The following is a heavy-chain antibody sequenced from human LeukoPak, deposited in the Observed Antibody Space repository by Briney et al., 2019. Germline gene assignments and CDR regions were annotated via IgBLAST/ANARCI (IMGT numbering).Heavy chain of an antibody. D-gene: IGHD5-18*01. Sequence: GGSLRLSCAASGFTFSSYWMHWVRQAPGKGLVWVSRINTDGSTTNYADSVKGRFTISRDNSKNTLYLQMNSLRAEDTAVYYCAKPYSYGPYFDYWGQGTLVTVSS. CDR3: AKPYSYGPYFDY. CDR1: GFTFSSYW. V-gene: IGHV3-74*01. J-gene: IGHJ4*02. CDR2: INTDGSTT.